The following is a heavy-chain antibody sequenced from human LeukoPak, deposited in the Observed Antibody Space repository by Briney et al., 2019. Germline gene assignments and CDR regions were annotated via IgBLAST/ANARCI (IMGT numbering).Heavy chain of an antibody. D-gene: IGHD3-16*01. CDR1: GFTFSNYE. Sequence: GGSLRLSCAASGFTFSNYEMNWVRQAPGKGLEWVSDISSGGRTIYYADSVKGRFTISRDNAKHSLYLQMNSLRAADTAVYYCARRSLLLGAFDIWGQGTMVTVSS. V-gene: IGHV3-48*03. CDR3: ARRSLLLGAFDI. J-gene: IGHJ3*02. CDR2: ISSGGRTI.